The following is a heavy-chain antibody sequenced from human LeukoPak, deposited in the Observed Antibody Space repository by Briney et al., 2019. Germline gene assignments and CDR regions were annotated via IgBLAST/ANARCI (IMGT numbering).Heavy chain of an antibody. V-gene: IGHV3-33*01. CDR1: GFTFSSYG. CDR3: ARDHPPSYYYDSSGHRDYFDY. D-gene: IGHD3-22*01. Sequence: PGGSLRLSCAASGFTFSSYGMHWVRQAPGKGLEWVAVIWYDGSNKYYADSVKGRFTISRDNSKNTLYLQMNSLRAEDTAVYYCARDHPPSYYYDSSGHRDYFDYWGQGTLVTVSS. J-gene: IGHJ4*02. CDR2: IWYDGSNK.